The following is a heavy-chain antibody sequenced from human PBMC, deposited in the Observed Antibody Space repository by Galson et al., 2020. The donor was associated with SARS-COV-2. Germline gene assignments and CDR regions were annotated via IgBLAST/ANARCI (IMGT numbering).Heavy chain of an antibody. V-gene: IGHV4-31*03. CDR2: IYYSGST. J-gene: IGHJ3*02. Sequence: SETLSLTCTVSGGSISSGGYYWSWIRQHPGKGLEWIGYIYYSGSTYYNPSLKSRVTISVDTSKNQFSLKLSSVTAADTAVYYCARGAWDAFDIWGQGTMVTVSS. CDR1: GGSISSGGYY. CDR3: ARGAWDAFDI.